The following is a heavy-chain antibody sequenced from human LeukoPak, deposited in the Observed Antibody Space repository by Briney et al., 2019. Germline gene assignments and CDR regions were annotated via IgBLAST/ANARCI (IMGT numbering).Heavy chain of an antibody. CDR2: ISGSGGST. J-gene: IGHJ4*02. Sequence: GGSLRLSCAASGFTFSSYAMSWVRQAPGKGLEWVSAISGSGGSTYYADSVKGRFTISRDNSKNTLYLQMNSLRAEDTAVYYCAGRYGSSTSCYLFDYWGQGTLVTVSS. CDR1: GFTFSSYA. V-gene: IGHV3-23*01. D-gene: IGHD2-2*01. CDR3: AGRYGSSTSCYLFDY.